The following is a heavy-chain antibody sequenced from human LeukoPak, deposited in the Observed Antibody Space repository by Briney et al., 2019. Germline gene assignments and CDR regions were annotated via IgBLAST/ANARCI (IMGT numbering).Heavy chain of an antibody. CDR1: GFDFTRDW. V-gene: IGHV5-51*01. CDR3: ARRDPTTVTAFDY. J-gene: IGHJ4*02. D-gene: IGHD4-17*01. Sequence: GESLKISCRFSGFDFTRDWIGWVRLLPGKGLEWMGIIFPDDSDTRYSPSFQGQVTLSADKSISTAYLQWSSLKASDTAIYYCARRDPTTVTAFDYWGQGTLVTVSS. CDR2: IFPDDSDT.